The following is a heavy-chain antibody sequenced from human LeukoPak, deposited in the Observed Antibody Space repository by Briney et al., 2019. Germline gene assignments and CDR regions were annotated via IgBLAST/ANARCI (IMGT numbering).Heavy chain of an antibody. CDR3: GRGRRWLQSFDY. D-gene: IGHD5-24*01. CDR1: GGSFSGYY. Sequence: SETLSLTCAVYGGSFSGYYWSWIRQPPGKGLEWIGEINHSGSTNYNPSLKSRVTISVDTSKNQFSLKLSSVTAADTAVYYCGRGRRWLQSFDYWGQGTLVTVSS. CDR2: INHSGST. V-gene: IGHV4-34*01. J-gene: IGHJ4*02.